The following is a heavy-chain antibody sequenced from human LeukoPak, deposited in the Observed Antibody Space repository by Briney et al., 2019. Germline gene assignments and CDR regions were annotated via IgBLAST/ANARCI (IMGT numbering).Heavy chain of an antibody. Sequence: GGSLRLSCVASGFTFNNYGMHWVRQAPGKGLEWVAFIPYDGSSQCHANSVKGRFTISRDNSKNTLFLQMSSLRAEDTAVYYCAKGQGSGSYAADYWGQGILVTVSS. CDR3: AKGQGSGSYAADY. V-gene: IGHV3-30*02. D-gene: IGHD1-26*01. CDR2: IPYDGSSQ. CDR1: GFTFNNYG. J-gene: IGHJ4*02.